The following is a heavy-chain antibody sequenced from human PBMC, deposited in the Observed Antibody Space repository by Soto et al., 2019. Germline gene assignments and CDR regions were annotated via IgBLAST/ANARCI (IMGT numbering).Heavy chain of an antibody. CDR2: ISYDGSNK. Sequence: QVQLVESGGGVVQPGRSLRLSCAASGFTFSSYGMHWVRQAPGKGLEWVAVISYDGSNKYYADSVKGRFTISRDNSKNTLYLQMNSLRAEDKAVYYCAKLSVGWELPPDFDYWGQGTLVTVSS. J-gene: IGHJ4*02. CDR3: AKLSVGWELPPDFDY. CDR1: GFTFSSYG. D-gene: IGHD1-26*01. V-gene: IGHV3-30*18.